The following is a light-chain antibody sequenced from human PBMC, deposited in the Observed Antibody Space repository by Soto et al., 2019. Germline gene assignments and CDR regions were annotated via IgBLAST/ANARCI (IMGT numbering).Light chain of an antibody. CDR3: SSFTTSKTWV. J-gene: IGLJ3*02. CDR1: SSDVGAYDY. V-gene: IGLV2-14*01. Sequence: QSALTQPASVSGSPGQSITISCPGTSSDVGAYDYVSWYQQHPGKAPKFMLYEVSNRPSGLSDRFSGSKSGNTASLTISGLQAEDEADYYCSSFTTSKTWVFGGGTKVTVL. CDR2: EVS.